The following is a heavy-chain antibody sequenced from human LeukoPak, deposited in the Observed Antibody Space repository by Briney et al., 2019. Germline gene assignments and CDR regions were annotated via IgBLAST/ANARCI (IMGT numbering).Heavy chain of an antibody. J-gene: IGHJ4*02. V-gene: IGHV1-69*13. D-gene: IGHD3-22*01. Sequence: ASVKVSCXASGGTFISYAISWVRQAPGQGLEWMGGIIPIFGTANYAQKFQGRVTITADESTSTAYMDLSSLRSEDTAVYYCALAAYYDSSGFKYYFDYWGQGTLVTVSS. CDR1: GGTFISYA. CDR2: IIPIFGTA. CDR3: ALAAYYDSSGFKYYFDY.